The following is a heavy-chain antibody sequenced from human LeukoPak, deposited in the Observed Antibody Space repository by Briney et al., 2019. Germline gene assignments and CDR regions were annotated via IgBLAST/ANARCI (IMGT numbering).Heavy chain of an antibody. CDR2: IKNKADRGEI. CDR1: GFIFSDTY. Sequence: GGSLRLSCAASGFIFSDTYINWVRQIPGTGLEWVGLIKNKADRGEIEYAAPVKDRFTISRDDSKNTVYLQMSSLKTEDTAVYYCTTESSGSLPYWGQGTLVTVSS. CDR3: TTESSGSLPY. D-gene: IGHD1-26*01. V-gene: IGHV3-15*07. J-gene: IGHJ4*02.